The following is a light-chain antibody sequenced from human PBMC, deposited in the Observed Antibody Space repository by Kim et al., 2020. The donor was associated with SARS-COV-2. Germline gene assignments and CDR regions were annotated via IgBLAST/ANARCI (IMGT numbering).Light chain of an antibody. CDR2: GAS. Sequence: DIQMTQSPSSLSASVGDRVTITCRASQDISSSLAWYQQKPGQVPKVLIYGASTLQSGVPSRFSGSGSGTDFTLTISSLQPEDVATYYCQKYDTAPWTFGQGTKVDIK. V-gene: IGKV1-27*01. J-gene: IGKJ1*01. CDR3: QKYDTAPWT. CDR1: QDISSS.